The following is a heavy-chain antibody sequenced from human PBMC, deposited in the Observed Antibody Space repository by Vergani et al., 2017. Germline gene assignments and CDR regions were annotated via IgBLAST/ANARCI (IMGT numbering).Heavy chain of an antibody. V-gene: IGHV3-9*01. CDR1: GFTFDDYA. Sequence: EVQLVESGGGLVQPGRSLRLSCAASGFTFDDYAMHWVRQAPGKGLEWVSGISWNSGSIGYADSVKGRFTISRDNAKNSLYLQMNSLRAEDTAVYYCARDWSRYCSGGSCYPPAEVPYYYYYGMDVWGQGTTVTVSS. CDR2: ISWNSGSI. D-gene: IGHD2-15*01. CDR3: ARDWSRYCSGGSCYPPAEVPYYYYYGMDV. J-gene: IGHJ6*02.